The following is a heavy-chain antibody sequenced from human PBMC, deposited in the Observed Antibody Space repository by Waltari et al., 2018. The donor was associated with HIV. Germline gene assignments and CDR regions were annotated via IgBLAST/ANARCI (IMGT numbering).Heavy chain of an antibody. CDR2: IKQDGSER. D-gene: IGHD3-10*01. J-gene: IGHJ4*02. CDR3: ARDQRSMASFDY. V-gene: IGHV3-7*01. CDR1: GCTFSNYW. Sequence: EVQLVESGGGLVQPGGSLRLSCAASGCTFSNYWRTWVRQTPGKGLEWVANIKQDGSERYYVDSVKGRFTISRDNAKNSLYLQMNSLTAEDTAVYYCARDQRSMASFDYWGQGTLVTVSS.